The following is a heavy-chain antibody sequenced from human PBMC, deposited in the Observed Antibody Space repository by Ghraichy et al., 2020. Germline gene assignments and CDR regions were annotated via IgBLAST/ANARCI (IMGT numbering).Heavy chain of an antibody. V-gene: IGHV4-30-4*01. Sequence: SQTLSLTCTVSGGSISSGDYYWSWIRQPPGKGLEWIGYIYYSGSTYYNPSLKNRVTISVDTSKNQFSLKLSSVTAADTAVYYCARDLISSGNWFDPWGQGTLVTVSS. CDR1: GGSISSGDYY. J-gene: IGHJ5*02. CDR3: ARDLISSGNWFDP. D-gene: IGHD6-19*01. CDR2: IYYSGST.